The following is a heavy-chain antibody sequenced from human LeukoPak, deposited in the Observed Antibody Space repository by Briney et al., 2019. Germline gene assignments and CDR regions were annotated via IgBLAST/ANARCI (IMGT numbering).Heavy chain of an antibody. CDR3: AKGKDVAVAGTFDY. CDR1: GFTFDDYA. J-gene: IGHJ4*02. CDR2: ISWNSGDI. V-gene: IGHV3-9*03. Sequence: GRSLRLSCAASGFTFDDYAMHWVRHAPGKGLEWVSGISWNSGDIGYADSVKGRFTISRDNAKNSLYLQMNSLRVEDMALYYCAKGKDVAVAGTFDYWGQGTLVTVSS. D-gene: IGHD6-19*01.